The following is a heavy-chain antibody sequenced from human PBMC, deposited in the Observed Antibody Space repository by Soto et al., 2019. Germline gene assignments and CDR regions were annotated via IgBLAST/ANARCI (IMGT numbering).Heavy chain of an antibody. CDR2: ISSSGSTI. J-gene: IGHJ4*02. Sequence: WGSPRLSCEVSGFTVYSYSMNWVRQAPGEGLEWISYISSSGSTIYYADSVKGRFTISRDNAKNSLYLQMNSLRAEDTAIYYCARGRYGDYLIDYWGQGTLVTVSS. V-gene: IGHV3-48*01. D-gene: IGHD3-22*01. CDR3: ARGRYGDYLIDY. CDR1: GFTVYSYS.